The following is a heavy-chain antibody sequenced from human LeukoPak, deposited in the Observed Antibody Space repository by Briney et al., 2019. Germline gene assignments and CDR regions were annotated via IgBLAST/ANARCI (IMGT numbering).Heavy chain of an antibody. CDR3: AREASIAARPRGYYFDY. CDR2: IKQDGSEK. Sequence: GGSLRLSCAASGFTFSSYWMSWARQAPGKGLEWVANIKQDGSEKYYVDSVKGRFTISRDNAKNSLYLQMNSLRAEDTAVYYCAREASIAARPRGYYFDYWGQGTLVTVSS. D-gene: IGHD6-6*01. V-gene: IGHV3-7*01. CDR1: GFTFSSYW. J-gene: IGHJ4*02.